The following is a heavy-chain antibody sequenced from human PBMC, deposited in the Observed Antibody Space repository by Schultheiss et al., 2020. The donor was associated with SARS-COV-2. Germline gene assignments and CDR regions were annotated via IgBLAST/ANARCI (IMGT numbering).Heavy chain of an antibody. CDR2: IYHSGST. CDR3: ASDLNDYSNYKNP. V-gene: IGHV4-4*02. J-gene: IGHJ5*02. CDR1: GGSISSSNW. D-gene: IGHD4-11*01. Sequence: SETLSLTCAVSGGSISSSNWWSWVRQPPGKGLEWIGEIYHSGSTNYNPSLKSRVTISVDKSKNQFSLKLSSVTAADTAVYYCASDLNDYSNYKNPWGQGTLVTVSS.